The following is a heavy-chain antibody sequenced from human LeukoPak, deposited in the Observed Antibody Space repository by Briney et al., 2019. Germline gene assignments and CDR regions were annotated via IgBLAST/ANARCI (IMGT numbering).Heavy chain of an antibody. V-gene: IGHV3-23*01. Sequence: GGSLRLSCAASGFTFSNYAMSWVRQAPGKGLEWVSDIGGSGGGTYYADSVKGRFTISRDSSENTLYLQMNSLRAEDTAVYYCARQRSGSNWDYWGQGTLATVSS. CDR1: GFTFSNYA. J-gene: IGHJ4*02. CDR2: IGGSGGGT. CDR3: ARQRSGSNWDY. D-gene: IGHD1-26*01.